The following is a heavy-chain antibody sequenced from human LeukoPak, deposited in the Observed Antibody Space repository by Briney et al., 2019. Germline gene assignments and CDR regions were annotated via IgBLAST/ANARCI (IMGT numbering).Heavy chain of an antibody. J-gene: IGHJ4*02. Sequence: PSETLSLTCSVSADSISTHYWSWIRQPPGRGLEWIGYMYATVRTKKNPSLNSRITLSADTSKNQFSLRLSSVTAADTAIYYCATIKRGSIYGYFDFWGQGILVTVSS. CDR3: ATIKRGSIYGYFDF. CDR2: MYATVRT. CDR1: ADSISTHY. V-gene: IGHV4-59*11. D-gene: IGHD5-18*01.